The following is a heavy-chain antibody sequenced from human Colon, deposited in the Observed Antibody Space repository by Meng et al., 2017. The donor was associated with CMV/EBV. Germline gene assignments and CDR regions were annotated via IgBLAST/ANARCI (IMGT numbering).Heavy chain of an antibody. J-gene: IGHJ5*02. CDR2: INHSGST. CDR1: GGSFSGYY. CDR3: ARESRGSWYDNWFDP. V-gene: IGHV4-34*01. Sequence: SETLSLTCAVYGGSFSGYYWTWIRQPPGTGLEWIGEINHSGSTKYNASLKSRVTMSVDTSKNQFSLKVTSVTTADTAVYYCARESRGSWYDNWFDPWGQGTLVTVSS. D-gene: IGHD6-13*01.